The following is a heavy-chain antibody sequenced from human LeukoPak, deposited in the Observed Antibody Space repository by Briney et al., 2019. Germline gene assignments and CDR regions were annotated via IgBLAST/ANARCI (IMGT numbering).Heavy chain of an antibody. CDR1: GFTLSSYA. V-gene: IGHV3-23*01. D-gene: IGHD3-9*01. CDR3: AKSLRYFDWLDTPCFDY. CDR2: ISGSGGST. Sequence: GGSLRLSCAASGFTLSSYAMSWVRPAPGKGLEWVSAISGSGGSTYYADSVKGRFTISRDNSKHTLYLQMNSLRAEDTGVYYCAKSLRYFDWLDTPCFDYCGQGTLVTVSS. J-gene: IGHJ4*02.